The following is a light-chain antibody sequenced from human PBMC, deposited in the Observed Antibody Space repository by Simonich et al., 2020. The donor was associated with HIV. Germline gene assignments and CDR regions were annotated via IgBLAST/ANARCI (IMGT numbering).Light chain of an antibody. CDR3: QQYYSTPIT. Sequence: DIVMTQSPDSLAVSLGERATINCKSSQSVLSSTNNKNYLAWYPQKPGQPPKLLIYWSSTRESGFPDRFSGSGSGTDFTLTISSLQAEDVAVYYCQQYYSTPITFGQGTRLEIK. CDR1: QSVLSSTNNKNY. CDR2: WSS. J-gene: IGKJ5*01. V-gene: IGKV4-1*01.